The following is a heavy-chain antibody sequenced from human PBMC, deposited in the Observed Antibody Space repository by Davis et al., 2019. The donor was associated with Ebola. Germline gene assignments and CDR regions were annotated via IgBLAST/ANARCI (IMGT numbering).Heavy chain of an antibody. J-gene: IGHJ4*02. CDR3: ARGWDYYRYFDY. CDR1: GGSISSGDYY. D-gene: IGHD3-22*01. V-gene: IGHV4-30-4*01. CDR2: MYYSGNT. Sequence: PSETLSLTCTVSGGSISSGDYYWSWIRQPPGKGLEWIGHMYYSGNTYYNPSLKSRVTISLDTSKSQFALRLNSVTGADTAVYYCARGWDYYRYFDYWGQGILVTVSS.